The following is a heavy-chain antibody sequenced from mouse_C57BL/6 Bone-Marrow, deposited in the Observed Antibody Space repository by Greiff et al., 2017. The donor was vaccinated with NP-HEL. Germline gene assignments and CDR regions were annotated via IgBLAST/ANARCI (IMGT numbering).Heavy chain of an antibody. J-gene: IGHJ4*01. CDR2: IWSGGST. D-gene: IGHD1-1*01. CDR1: GFSLTSYG. CDR3: AITTVVEDAMDY. Sequence: VQRVESGPGLVQPSQSLSITCTVSGFSLTSYGVHWVRQSPGKGLEWLGVIWSGGSTDYNAAFISRLSISKDNSKSQVFFKMNSLQADDTAIYYCAITTVVEDAMDYWGQGTSVTVSS. V-gene: IGHV2-2*01.